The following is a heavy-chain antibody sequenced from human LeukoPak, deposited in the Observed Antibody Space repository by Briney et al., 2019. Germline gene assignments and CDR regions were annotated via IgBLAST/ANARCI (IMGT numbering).Heavy chain of an antibody. Sequence: GGSLRLSCAASGFTFNSYWMSWVRQAPGRGLEWVANIKQDGSDKYYVDSVKGRFTISRDNAKNSLYLQMNSLRAEDTAMYYCVTVYDILTGYYSNDYWGQGTLVTVSS. CDR1: GFTFNSYW. J-gene: IGHJ4*02. V-gene: IGHV3-7*01. CDR3: VTVYDILTGYYSNDY. CDR2: IKQDGSDK. D-gene: IGHD3-9*01.